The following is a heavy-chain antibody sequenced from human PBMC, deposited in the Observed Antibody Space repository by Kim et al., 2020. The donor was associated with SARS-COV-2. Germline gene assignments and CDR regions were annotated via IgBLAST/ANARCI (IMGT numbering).Heavy chain of an antibody. Sequence: VDSVKGRFTISRDNAKNSLYLQMNSLRAEDTAVYYCARERYYYGSGSSIYWGQGTLVTVSS. J-gene: IGHJ4*02. CDR3: ARERYYYGSGSSIY. V-gene: IGHV3-7*03. D-gene: IGHD3-10*01.